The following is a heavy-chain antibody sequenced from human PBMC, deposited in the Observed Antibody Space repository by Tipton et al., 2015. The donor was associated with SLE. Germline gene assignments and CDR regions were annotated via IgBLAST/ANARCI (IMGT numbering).Heavy chain of an antibody. D-gene: IGHD3-10*01. CDR1: GGSISGSNYF. Sequence: TLSLTCTVSGGSISGSNYFWGWIRQQPGKGLEWIGIINYRGNTYYSPSLKTRVTISVDTYNNQFSLKVISVTAADTAVYYCVTFDPSKRGGYFDPWGQGTRVTVSS. V-gene: IGHV4-39*07. J-gene: IGHJ4*02. CDR3: VTFDPSKRGGYFDP. CDR2: INYRGNT.